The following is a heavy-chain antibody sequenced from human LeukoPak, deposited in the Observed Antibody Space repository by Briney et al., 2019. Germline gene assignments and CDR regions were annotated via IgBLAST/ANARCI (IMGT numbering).Heavy chain of an antibody. CDR2: ISSSGSTI. Sequence: PGGSLRLSCAASGFTFSDYYMSWIRQAPGKGLEWVSYISSSGSTIYYADSVKGRFTISRDNSKNTLYLQMNSLRAEGTAVYYCAREASSRGWLPGGYWGQGTLVTVSS. CDR1: GFTFSDYY. V-gene: IGHV3-11*04. J-gene: IGHJ4*02. CDR3: AREASSRGWLPGGY. D-gene: IGHD6-19*01.